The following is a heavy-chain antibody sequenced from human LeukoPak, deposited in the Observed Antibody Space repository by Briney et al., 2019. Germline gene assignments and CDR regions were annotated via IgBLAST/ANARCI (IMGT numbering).Heavy chain of an antibody. CDR3: ARQYSSSWYVNGSLDY. D-gene: IGHD6-13*01. CDR2: INGSSSYI. V-gene: IGHV3-21*01. CDR1: GFTFSSYS. Sequence: PGGSLRLSCVASGFTFSSYSMKWARQAPGKGLGWVSSINGSSSYIYYADSVRGRFTISRDDAKNSLYLQMDSLRAEDTAVYYCARQYSSSWYVNGSLDYWGQGTLVTVSS. J-gene: IGHJ4*02.